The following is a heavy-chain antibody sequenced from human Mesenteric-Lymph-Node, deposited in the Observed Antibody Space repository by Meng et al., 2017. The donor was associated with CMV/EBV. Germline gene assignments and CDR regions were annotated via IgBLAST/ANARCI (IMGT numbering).Heavy chain of an antibody. V-gene: IGHV7-4-1*02. D-gene: IGHD3-22*01. CDR1: GYTFTSYA. Sequence: SGYTFTSYAINWLRQAPGQGLEWMGWINPNTGNPTYAQGFTGRFVFSLDTAASTAYVQISSLKAEDTAVYYCARYHDSSGPTWHLDYWGQGTLVTVSS. CDR3: ARYHDSSGPTWHLDY. J-gene: IGHJ4*02. CDR2: INPNTGNP.